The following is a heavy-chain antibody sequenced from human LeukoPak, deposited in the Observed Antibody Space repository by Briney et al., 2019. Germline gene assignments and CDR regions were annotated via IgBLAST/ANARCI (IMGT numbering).Heavy chain of an antibody. D-gene: IGHD5-18*01. V-gene: IGHV4-59*01. CDR2: IHYSGCT. CDR3: ARSTAVVTFDY. CDR1: GGSISSYY. Sequence: PSETLSLTCTVSGGSISSYYWSWIRQPPGKGLEWIGYIHYSGCTNYSPSLKSRITISVDMSKSQFSLKLSSVTAADTAVYYCARSTAVVTFDYWGQGTLVTISS. J-gene: IGHJ4*02.